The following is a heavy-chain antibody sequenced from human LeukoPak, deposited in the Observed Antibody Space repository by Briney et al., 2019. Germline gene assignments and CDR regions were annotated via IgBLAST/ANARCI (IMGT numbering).Heavy chain of an antibody. D-gene: IGHD3-10*01. CDR3: ARDRKTRGDNWFDP. V-gene: IGHV1-2*06. J-gene: IGHJ5*02. Sequence: ASVKVSCKASGYTFTGYYMHWVRQAPGQGLEWMGRINPNSSGTNYAQKFQGRVTMTRDTSISTAYMELSRLRSDDMAVYYCARDRKTRGDNWFDPWGQGTLVTVSS. CDR2: INPNSSGT. CDR1: GYTFTGYY.